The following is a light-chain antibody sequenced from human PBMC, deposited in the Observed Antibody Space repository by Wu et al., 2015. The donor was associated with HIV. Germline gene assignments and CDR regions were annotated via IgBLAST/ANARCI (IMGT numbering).Light chain of an antibody. CDR2: GAS. Sequence: EIVLTQSPGTLSLSPGERATLSCRASQSVSSSYLAWYQQKPGQAPRLLIYGASTRATGIPARFSGSGSGTEFTLTISTVQSEDSADYYCQHYNNWPPWTFGQGTKVEVK. CDR3: QHYNNWPPWT. CDR1: QSVSSSY. V-gene: IGKV3-15*01. J-gene: IGKJ1*01.